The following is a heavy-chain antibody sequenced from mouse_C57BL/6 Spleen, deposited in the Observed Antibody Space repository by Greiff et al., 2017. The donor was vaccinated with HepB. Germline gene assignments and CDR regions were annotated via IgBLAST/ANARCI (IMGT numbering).Heavy chain of an antibody. CDR3: ARSSYGSPLDY. CDR2: INPNNGGT. D-gene: IGHD1-1*01. J-gene: IGHJ2*01. CDR1: GYTFTDYY. Sequence: VQLQQSGPELVKPGASVKISCKASGYTFTDYYMNWVKQSHGKSLEWIGDINPNNGGTSYNQKFKGKATLTVDKSSSTAYMELRSLTSEDSAVYYCARSSYGSPLDYWGQGTTLTVSS. V-gene: IGHV1-26*01.